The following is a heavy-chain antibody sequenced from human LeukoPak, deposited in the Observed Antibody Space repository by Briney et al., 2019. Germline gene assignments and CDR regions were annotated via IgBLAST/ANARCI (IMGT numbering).Heavy chain of an antibody. CDR2: ISWNSGSI. J-gene: IGHJ4*02. Sequence: GGSLRLSCAASGFTFDDYAMHWVRQAPGKGLEWVSGISWNSGSIGYADSVKGRFTISRDNAKNSLYLQMNSPRAEDTALYYCAKSKWELRDYYFDYWGQGTLVTVSS. CDR1: GFTFDDYA. D-gene: IGHD1-26*01. V-gene: IGHV3-9*01. CDR3: AKSKWELRDYYFDY.